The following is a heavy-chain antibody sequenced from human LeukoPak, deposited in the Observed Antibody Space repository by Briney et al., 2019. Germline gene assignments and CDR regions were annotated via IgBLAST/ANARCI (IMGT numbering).Heavy chain of an antibody. V-gene: IGHV3-21*04. J-gene: IGHJ4*02. Sequence: GGSLRLSCAASGFTFSSYSMNWVRQAPGKGLEWVSSISSSSSYIYYADSVKGRFTISRDNAKNSLYLQMNSLRAEDTAVYYCAKDLAPIVVVVAALYYFDYWGQGTLVTVSS. CDR3: AKDLAPIVVVVAALYYFDY. D-gene: IGHD2-15*01. CDR1: GFTFSSYS. CDR2: ISSSSSYI.